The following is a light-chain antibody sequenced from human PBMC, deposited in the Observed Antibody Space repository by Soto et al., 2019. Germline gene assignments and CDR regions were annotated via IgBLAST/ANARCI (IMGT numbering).Light chain of an antibody. V-gene: IGKV3-15*01. Sequence: EIVMTQSPATLSVSPGESVTFSCRASQSVTRNLAWYQHKPGQAPRLLISGASTGAAAIPARFSGSGSGTEFTLTINSLQSEDYAIYYCQQYDQWPVTFGGGTKVEIK. CDR1: QSVTRN. CDR2: GAS. CDR3: QQYDQWPVT. J-gene: IGKJ4*01.